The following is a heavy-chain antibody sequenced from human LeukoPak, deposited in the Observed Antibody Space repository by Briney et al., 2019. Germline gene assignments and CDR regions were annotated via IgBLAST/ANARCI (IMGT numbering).Heavy chain of an antibody. CDR3: ARRTVTGRSFDY. Sequence: GGSLRLSCAVSGFTFSDYYMSWIRQAPGKGLEWVSYISSSATTIYYADSVKGRFTVSRDNAKSSLYLQMNSLRAEDTAVYYCARRTVTGRSFDYWGQGTLVTVSS. CDR1: GFTFSDYY. J-gene: IGHJ4*02. V-gene: IGHV3-11*04. D-gene: IGHD4-17*01. CDR2: ISSSATTI.